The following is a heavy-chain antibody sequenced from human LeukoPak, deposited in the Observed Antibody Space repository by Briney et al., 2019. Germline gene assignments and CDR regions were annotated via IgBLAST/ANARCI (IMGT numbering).Heavy chain of an antibody. D-gene: IGHD3-22*01. CDR2: MSDSGTNT. CDR3: AKVKGSGYDSYYYMDV. Sequence: GGSLRLSCGASGFTFSTYGMTWVRQAPGKGLEWVSGMSDSGTNTYYADSVKGRFTISRDNSKNTLYLQMNSLRAEDTALYYCAKVKGSGYDSYYYMDVWGKGTTVTVSS. V-gene: IGHV3-23*01. CDR1: GFTFSTYG. J-gene: IGHJ6*03.